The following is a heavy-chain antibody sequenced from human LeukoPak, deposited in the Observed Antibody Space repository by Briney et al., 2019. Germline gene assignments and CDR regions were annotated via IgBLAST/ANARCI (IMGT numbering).Heavy chain of an antibody. CDR2: IWYDGSNK. D-gene: IGHD4-17*01. J-gene: IGHJ4*02. CDR1: GFTFSSYG. V-gene: IGHV3-33*01. Sequence: GGSLRLSCAASGFTFSSYGMHWVRQAPGKGLEWVAVIWYDGSNKYYADSVKGRFTISRDNSKNTLYLQMNSLSAEDTAVYYCARDFVGGDYFVDYWGQGTLVTVSS. CDR3: ARDFVGGDYFVDY.